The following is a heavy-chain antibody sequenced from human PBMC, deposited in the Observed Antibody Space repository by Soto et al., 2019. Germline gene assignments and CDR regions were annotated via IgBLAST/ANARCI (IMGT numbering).Heavy chain of an antibody. CDR1: GFTFTSYS. D-gene: IGHD3-16*01. CDR2: ITSKSTTI. V-gene: IGHV3-48*02. CDR3: AREMGACSDSSCYPGPYDS. J-gene: IGHJ5*02. Sequence: GGSLRLSXAASGFTFTSYSMNWVRQAPGQGLEWVSYITSKSTTIKYADSVKGRFTVSRDNAKNSLYLQLNSLRDEDTAVYYCAREMGACSDSSCYPGPYDSWGQGTLVTVSS.